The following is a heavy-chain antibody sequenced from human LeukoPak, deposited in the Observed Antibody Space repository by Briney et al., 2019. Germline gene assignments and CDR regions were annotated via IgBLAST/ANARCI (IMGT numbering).Heavy chain of an antibody. V-gene: IGHV1-46*01. Sequence: ASVKVSCKASGYTFTSYYMYWVRQAPGQGLEWMGIINPSRGSTNYAQRFQGRVTMTRDMSTSTVYMELSSLRSEDTAVYYCARGGHVRVYDSSAYYGHEWGQGTLVTVSS. CDR3: ARGGHVRVYDSSAYYGHE. CDR1: GYTFTSYY. D-gene: IGHD3-22*01. CDR2: INPSRGST. J-gene: IGHJ4*02.